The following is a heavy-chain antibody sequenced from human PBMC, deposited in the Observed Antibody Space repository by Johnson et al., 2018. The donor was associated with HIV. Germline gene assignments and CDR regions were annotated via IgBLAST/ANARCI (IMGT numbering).Heavy chain of an antibody. CDR3: ASEVRGVLDI. J-gene: IGHJ3*02. D-gene: IGHD3-10*01. V-gene: IGHV3-53*01. Sequence: VQLVESGGGLVQPGGSLRLSSAASGFIVSNNYMSWVRQAPGKGLEWVSSVTGSGARTYSHYADSVKGRFTISRDNAKNSLNLQMNSLRAEDTAVYYCASEVRGVLDIWGQGTMVTVSS. CDR1: GFIVSNNY. CDR2: TGSGART.